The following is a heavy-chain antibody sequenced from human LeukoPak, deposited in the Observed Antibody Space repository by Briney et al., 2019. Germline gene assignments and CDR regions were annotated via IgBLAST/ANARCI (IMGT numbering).Heavy chain of an antibody. D-gene: IGHD2-2*01. CDR1: GGSFSGYY. J-gene: IGHJ6*02. V-gene: IGHV4-34*01. CDR2: INHSGST. CDR3: ARQQVVGYYYYGMDV. Sequence: SETLSLTCAVYGGSFSGYYWSWIRQPPGKGLEWIGEINHSGSTNYNPSLKSRVTISVDTSKNQFSLKLSSVTAADTAVYYCARQQVVGYYYYGMDVWGQGTTVTVSS.